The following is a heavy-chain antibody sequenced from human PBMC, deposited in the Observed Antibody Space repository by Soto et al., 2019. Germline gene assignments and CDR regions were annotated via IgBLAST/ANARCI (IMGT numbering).Heavy chain of an antibody. Sequence: SETLSLTCTVSGGSISSYYWSWIRQPPGKGLEWIGYIYYSGSTNYNPSLKSRVTISVDTSKNHFSLKLSSVTAADTAVYYCARTVPDYNWFDPWDQGTLVTVSS. CDR3: ARTVPDYNWFDP. V-gene: IGHV4-59*01. CDR2: IYYSGST. D-gene: IGHD4-17*01. J-gene: IGHJ5*02. CDR1: GGSISSYY.